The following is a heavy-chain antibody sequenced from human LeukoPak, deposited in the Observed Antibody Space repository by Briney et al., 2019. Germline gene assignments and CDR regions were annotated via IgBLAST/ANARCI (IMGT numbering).Heavy chain of an antibody. D-gene: IGHD3-22*01. Sequence: GASVKVSCKASGYTFTSYGISWVRQAPGQGLEWMGWISAYNGNTNYAQKLQGRVTMTTDTSTSTAYVELRSLRSDDTAVYYCAREGPSYYDSSGYYPFDYWGQGTLVTVSS. J-gene: IGHJ4*02. CDR3: AREGPSYYDSSGYYPFDY. CDR2: ISAYNGNT. CDR1: GYTFTSYG. V-gene: IGHV1-18*01.